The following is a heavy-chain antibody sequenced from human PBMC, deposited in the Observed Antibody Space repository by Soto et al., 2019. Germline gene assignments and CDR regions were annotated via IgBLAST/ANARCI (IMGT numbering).Heavy chain of an antibody. D-gene: IGHD3-22*01. V-gene: IGHV1-46*01. CDR3: GRSQYHYDTRGLYDAVDI. CDR2: INPSGGST. J-gene: IGHJ3*02. CDR1: GYTFTSYY. Sequence: GASVKVSCKASGYTFTSYYIHWVRQAPGQGLEWMGIINPSGGSTTYAEIFQGRVTMTRDTSTSTVNMELSSLRSEDTAVYYCGRSQYHYDTRGLYDAVDIWGQGTMVTV.